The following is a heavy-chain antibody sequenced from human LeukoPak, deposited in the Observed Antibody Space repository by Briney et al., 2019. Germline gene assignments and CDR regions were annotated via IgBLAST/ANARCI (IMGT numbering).Heavy chain of an antibody. J-gene: IGHJ4*02. CDR1: GYTFSSYD. V-gene: IGHV1-8*01. CDR3: ARGLAGGRDY. CDR2: MNPNSGNT. D-gene: IGHD3-16*01. Sequence: ASVNVSCTVSGYTFSSYDINWVRQATGQGLEWMGWMNPNSGNTGYAQKFQGRVTMIRTNSIRTAYMELSSLRSEDTAVYYCARGLAGGRDYWGQGTLVTVSS.